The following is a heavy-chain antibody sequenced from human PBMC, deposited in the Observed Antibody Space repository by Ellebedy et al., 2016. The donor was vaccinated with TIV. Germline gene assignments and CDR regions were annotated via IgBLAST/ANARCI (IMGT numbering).Heavy chain of an antibody. CDR3: ARAPRGGTYSDYFDY. J-gene: IGHJ4*02. V-gene: IGHV3-74*01. D-gene: IGHD1-26*01. CDR1: GFTFSSYW. Sequence: PGGSLRLSCAASGFTFSSYWMHWVRQAPGKGLVWVSRINTDGSYRGYADSVKGRFTISRGNAKNTLFLQVNSLRAGDTAVYFCARAPRGGTYSDYFDYWGQGTLVTVSS. CDR2: INTDGSYR.